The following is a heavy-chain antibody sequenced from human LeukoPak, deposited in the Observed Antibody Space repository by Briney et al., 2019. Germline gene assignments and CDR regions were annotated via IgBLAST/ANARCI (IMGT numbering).Heavy chain of an antibody. CDR3: ARSLSDFWSGYGDDAFDI. D-gene: IGHD3-3*01. CDR1: GYTFTNYG. Sequence: ASVKVSCKASGYTFTNYGITWVRQAPGQGLEWMGWISASNGDTHYSEKFQDRITVTTDTSTSTAYMELRSLVSDDTAVYYCARSLSDFWSGYGDDAFDIWGQGTMVTVSS. V-gene: IGHV1-18*01. J-gene: IGHJ3*02. CDR2: ISASNGDT.